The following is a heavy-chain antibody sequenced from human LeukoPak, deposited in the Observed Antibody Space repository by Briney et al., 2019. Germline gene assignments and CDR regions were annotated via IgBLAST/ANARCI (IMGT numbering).Heavy chain of an antibody. CDR2: IYYSGST. CDR3: ATDSYYYDSGGYRTFDY. D-gene: IGHD3-22*01. V-gene: IGHV4-30-4*08. CDR1: Y. Sequence: YVSWIRQPPGKGLEWIGYIYYSGSTYYNPSLKSRITMSVDTSKNQFSLKLSSVTAADTAVYYCATDSYYYDSGGYRTFDYWGQGTLVTASS. J-gene: IGHJ4*02.